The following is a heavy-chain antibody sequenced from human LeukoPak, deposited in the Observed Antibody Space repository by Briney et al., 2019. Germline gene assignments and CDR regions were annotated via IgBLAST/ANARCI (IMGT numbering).Heavy chain of an antibody. J-gene: IGHJ4*02. CDR2: INHSGST. CDR3: ARRTRYFDWLPCDY. V-gene: IGHV4-34*01. D-gene: IGHD3-9*01. CDR1: GGSFSGYY. Sequence: LETLSLTCAVYGGSFSGYYWSWIRQPPGKGLEWIGEINHSGSTNYNPSLKSRVTISVDTSKNQFSLKLSSVTAADTAVYYCARRTRYFDWLPCDYWGQGTLVTVSS.